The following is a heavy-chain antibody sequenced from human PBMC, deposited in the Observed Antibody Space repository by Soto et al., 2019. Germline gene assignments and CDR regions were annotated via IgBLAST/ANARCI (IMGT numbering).Heavy chain of an antibody. J-gene: IGHJ3*02. CDR3: ARRYGGAFDI. CDR2: IYYSGST. Sequence: QVQLQESGPGLVKPSETLSLTCTVSGGSISSYYWSWIRQPPGKGLEWSGYIYYSGSTNYNPSLKSRFTLSVDTSKNQFSLKLSSVTAADTAVYYCARRYGGAFDIWGQGTMVTVSS. V-gene: IGHV4-59*08. D-gene: IGHD3-10*01. CDR1: GGSISSYY.